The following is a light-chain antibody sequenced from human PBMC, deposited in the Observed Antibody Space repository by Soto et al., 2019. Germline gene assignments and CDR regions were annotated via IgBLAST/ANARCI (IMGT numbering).Light chain of an antibody. CDR1: QSISRY. Sequence: DIQMTQSPSSLSASVGERVIITCRASQSISRYLNWYQRKPGRAPKLLVYAASNLQSGVPSRFSGNGSETDFTLTINSLQPEDFATYYCQQSYVIPWTFGQGTEVEVK. CDR3: QQSYVIPWT. J-gene: IGKJ1*01. CDR2: AAS. V-gene: IGKV1-39*01.